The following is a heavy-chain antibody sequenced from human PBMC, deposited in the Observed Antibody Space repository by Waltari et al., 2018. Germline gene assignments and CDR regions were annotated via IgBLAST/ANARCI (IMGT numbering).Heavy chain of an antibody. CDR3: ASRYSYGPGWFDP. J-gene: IGHJ5*02. V-gene: IGHV4-34*01. Sequence: QAQLQQWGAGLLTPSETLSLTSAVYGGSFRGYYCICIRQPPGKGLAWIGEINHSGSTNYNPSLKSRVTISVDTSKNQFSLKLSSVTAADTAVYYCASRYSYGPGWFDPWGQGTLVTVSS. D-gene: IGHD5-18*01. CDR1: GGSFRGYY. CDR2: INHSGST.